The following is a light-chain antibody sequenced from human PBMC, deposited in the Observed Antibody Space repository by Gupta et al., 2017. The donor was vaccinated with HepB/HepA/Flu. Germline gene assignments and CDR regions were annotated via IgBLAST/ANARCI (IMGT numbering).Light chain of an antibody. J-gene: IGKJ1*01. CDR2: ATS. Sequence: DIPMTQSPSSLSASVGDRITITCRASQSISRSLNWYRQKPGKAPELLINATSNLQTRVPSTFSGRGSGTEFTLTITSLQSEDFATYFCQQSISTPWTFGQGTKVEIK. CDR1: QSISRS. V-gene: IGKV1-39*01. CDR3: QQSISTPWT.